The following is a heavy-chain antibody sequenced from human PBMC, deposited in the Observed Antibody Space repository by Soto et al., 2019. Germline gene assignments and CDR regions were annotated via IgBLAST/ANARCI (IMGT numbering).Heavy chain of an antibody. V-gene: IGHV3-53*01. J-gene: IGHJ4*02. CDR3: ARIPYDNSGTIFDY. D-gene: IGHD3-22*01. CDR1: GITVSSYY. CDR2: IYAGTIT. Sequence: GGSLRLSCAVSGITVSSYYMSWVRQAAGKGLEWVSVIYAGTITYYADSVKGRFTIYRDNSKNTLNLEMNSLRVEDTAVYYCARIPYDNSGTIFDYWGQGTLVTVSS.